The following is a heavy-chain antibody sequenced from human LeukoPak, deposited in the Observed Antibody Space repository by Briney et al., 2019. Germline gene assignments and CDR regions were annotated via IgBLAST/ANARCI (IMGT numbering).Heavy chain of an antibody. D-gene: IGHD5-18*01. V-gene: IGHV4-59*11. CDR1: GASTASHY. J-gene: IGHJ4*02. CDR3: ATIKRGSTYGYFDF. CDR2: MFDTVST. Sequence: SETLSLTRTVSGASTASHYWTWLRQPPGKELEWIAYMFDTVSTKSNPSLKSRLTLSVDTSKKQLSLRLSSATAADTAVYYCATIKRGSTYGYFDFWGQGIKVTVSS.